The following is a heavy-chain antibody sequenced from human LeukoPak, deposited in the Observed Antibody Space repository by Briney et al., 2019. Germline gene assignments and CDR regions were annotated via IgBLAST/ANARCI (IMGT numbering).Heavy chain of an antibody. J-gene: IGHJ4*02. CDR1: GGSISGYY. D-gene: IGHD6-6*01. V-gene: IGHV4-4*07. CDR3: ARERPDIAARTRPVVYFDY. CDR2: IYTSGST. Sequence: SETLSLTCTVSGGSISGYYWSWIRQPAEKGLEWIGRIYTSGSTNYNPSLKSRVTMSVDTSKNQFSLKLSSVTAADTAVYYCARERPDIAARTRPVVYFDYWGQGTLVTVSS.